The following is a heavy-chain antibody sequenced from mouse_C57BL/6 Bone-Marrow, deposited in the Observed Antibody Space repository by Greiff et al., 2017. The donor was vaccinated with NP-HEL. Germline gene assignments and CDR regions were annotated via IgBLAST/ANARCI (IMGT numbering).Heavy chain of an antibody. CDR3: AREGDGDYFDC. V-gene: IGHV1-26*01. CDR2: INPNNGGT. Sequence: VQLQQSGPELVKPGASVKISCKASGYTFTDYYMNWVKQSHGKSLEWIGDINPNNGGTSYNQKFKGKATLTVDKSSSTAYMELRSLTSEDSAVYYCAREGDGDYFDCWGQGTTLTVSS. J-gene: IGHJ2*01. D-gene: IGHD1-1*02. CDR1: GYTFTDYY.